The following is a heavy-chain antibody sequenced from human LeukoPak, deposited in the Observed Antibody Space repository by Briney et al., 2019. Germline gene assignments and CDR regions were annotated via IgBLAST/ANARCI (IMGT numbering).Heavy chain of an antibody. CDR2: IYYSGST. CDR3: ARGRVDVDY. J-gene: IGHJ4*02. V-gene: IGHV4-59*08. CDR1: GGSISSYY. Sequence: PSETLSLTCTVSGGSISSYYWSWIRQPPGKGLEWIAYIYYSGSTNYNPSLKSRVTISVDTSKNQFSLKLSSVTAADTAVYYCARGRVDVDYWGQGTLVTVSS. D-gene: IGHD3/OR15-3a*01.